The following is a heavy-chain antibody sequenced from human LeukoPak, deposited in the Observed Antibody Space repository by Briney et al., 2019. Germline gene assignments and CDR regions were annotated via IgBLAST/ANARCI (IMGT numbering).Heavy chain of an antibody. D-gene: IGHD5-18*01. V-gene: IGHV3-48*01. CDR2: ISSSSTI. J-gene: IGHJ4*02. CDR1: GFTFSPYA. CDR3: ARGGYPDY. Sequence: PGGSLRLSCAASGFTFSPYAMNWVRQAPGKGLEWVSYISSSSTIYYADSVKGRFTISRDNAKNSLYLQMNSLRAEDTAVYYCARGGYPDYWGQGTLVTVSS.